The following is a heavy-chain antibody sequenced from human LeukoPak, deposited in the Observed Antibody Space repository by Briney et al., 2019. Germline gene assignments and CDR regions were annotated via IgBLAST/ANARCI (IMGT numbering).Heavy chain of an antibody. D-gene: IGHD2-2*02. V-gene: IGHV3-23*01. Sequence: GGSLRLSCAASGFTFSSYAMSWVRQAPGKGLEWVSAISGSGGSTYYADSVKGRFTISRDNSKNTLYLQMSSLRVEDTAAYYCANYISRIHFDYWGQGTLVTVSS. CDR2: ISGSGGST. CDR1: GFTFSSYA. CDR3: ANYISRIHFDY. J-gene: IGHJ4*02.